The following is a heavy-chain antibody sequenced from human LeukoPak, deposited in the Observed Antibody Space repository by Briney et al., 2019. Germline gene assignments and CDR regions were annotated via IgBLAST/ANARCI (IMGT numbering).Heavy chain of an antibody. Sequence: SETLSLTCTVSGGSISSYYWSWIRQPPGKGLEWIGYIYYSGSTNYNPSLKSRVTISVDTSKNQFFLKLSSVTAADTAVYYCASSPRYCSGGSCPYYFDYWGQGTLVTVSS. D-gene: IGHD2-15*01. CDR2: IYYSGST. CDR1: GGSISSYY. J-gene: IGHJ4*02. V-gene: IGHV4-59*08. CDR3: ASSPRYCSGGSCPYYFDY.